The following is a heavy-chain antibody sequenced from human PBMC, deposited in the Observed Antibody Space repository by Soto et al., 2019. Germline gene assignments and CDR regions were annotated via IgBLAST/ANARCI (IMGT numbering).Heavy chain of an antibody. V-gene: IGHV3-30*18. Sequence: HVQLVESGGGVVHPAKSLRLSCAASGFTFSSYGMLWVRQAPGKGLEWVAVISYHGRNTYSTDSVKGRFTISRDNSKHTLYLQMNNLRAEDTAMYYCAKDKEDYFDFWSGYFDYWGQGTLVTVSS. CDR2: ISYHGRNT. J-gene: IGHJ4*02. D-gene: IGHD3-3*01. CDR1: GFTFSSYG. CDR3: AKDKEDYFDFWSGYFDY.